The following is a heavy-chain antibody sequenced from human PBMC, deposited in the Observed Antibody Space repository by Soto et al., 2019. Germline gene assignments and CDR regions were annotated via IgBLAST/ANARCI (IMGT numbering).Heavy chain of an antibody. CDR2: IISGGTRA. V-gene: IGHV3-74*01. CDR3: ARERTSKGGMDI. CDR1: GFTFSSDW. J-gene: IGHJ6*02. Sequence: PGGSLRLSCAASGFTFSSDWMNWVRQSPGKGLEWVSRIISGGTRATYADFVKGRFTITRDNAKNTLYLQMHSLTADDTAVYYCARERTSKGGMDIWGQGTTVTGSS.